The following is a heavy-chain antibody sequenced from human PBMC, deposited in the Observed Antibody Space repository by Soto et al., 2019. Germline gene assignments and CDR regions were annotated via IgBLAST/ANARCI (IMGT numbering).Heavy chain of an antibody. CDR1: GDTFTTYD. CDR3: ARGRASGSYYLLDY. CDR2: INPNSGNI. J-gene: IGHJ4*02. V-gene: IGHV1-8*01. D-gene: IGHD3-10*01. Sequence: ASVKVSCKASGDTFTTYDINWVRQATGHGLEWMGWINPNSGNIGYAQRFQGRVTMTRDTAIRTAYMEVSSLRSDDTAVYYCARGRASGSYYLLDYWGQGTLVTVS.